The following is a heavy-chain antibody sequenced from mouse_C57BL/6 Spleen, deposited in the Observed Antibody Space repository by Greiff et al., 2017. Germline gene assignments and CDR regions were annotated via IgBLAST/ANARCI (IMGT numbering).Heavy chain of an antibody. D-gene: IGHD2-3*01. CDR3: AREGESYDGAMDY. CDR1: GYTFTSYW. Sequence: QVQLQQPGAELVKPGASVKLSCKASGYTFTSYWMHWVKQRPGQGLEWIGMIHPNSGSTNYNEKFKSKATLTVDKSSSTAYMQLSSLTSEDSAVYYCAREGESYDGAMDYWGQGTSVTVSS. V-gene: IGHV1-64*01. CDR2: IHPNSGST. J-gene: IGHJ4*01.